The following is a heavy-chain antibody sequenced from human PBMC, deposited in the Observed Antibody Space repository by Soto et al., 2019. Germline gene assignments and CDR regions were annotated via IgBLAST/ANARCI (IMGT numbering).Heavy chain of an antibody. CDR2: ISYVGNNQ. J-gene: IGHJ6*02. Sequence: PGWSLRLSCVVSGFVFISYAMHWVRQAPGKGLEWVAVISYVGNNQYYADSVRGRFTISRDNSKNTLYLQVNSLRAEDTAVYYCAKDLGYSNGYYYAMDVWGQGTTVTVSS. CDR3: AKDLGYSNGYYYAMDV. CDR1: GFVFISYA. V-gene: IGHV3-30-3*01. D-gene: IGHD5-18*01.